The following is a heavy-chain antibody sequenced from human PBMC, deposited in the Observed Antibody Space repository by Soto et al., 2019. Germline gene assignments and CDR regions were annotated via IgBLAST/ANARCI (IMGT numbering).Heavy chain of an antibody. CDR3: ERAGNEGNDAFDI. CDR1: GYSFTSYA. V-gene: IGHV1-3*01. CDR2: INAGNGNT. J-gene: IGHJ3*02. D-gene: IGHD1-1*01. Sequence: GASVKVSCKAAGYSFTSYAMHWVRQAPGQRLEWMGWINAGNGNTKYSQKFQGRVTITRDTSASTAYMELSSLRSEDTAVYYCERAGNEGNDAFDIWGQGKMVTV.